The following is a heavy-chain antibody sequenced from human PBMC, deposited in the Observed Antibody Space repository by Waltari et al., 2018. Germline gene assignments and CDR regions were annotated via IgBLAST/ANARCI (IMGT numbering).Heavy chain of an antibody. CDR3: ARPLEDCGGGSCYYDRWFDP. D-gene: IGHD2-15*01. Sequence: QVQLVQSGTEVKKPGASVKVSCKASGYTFTSYIIPWLRQAPGQSLEWRGRINPVNGNTQYSQKFQDRVTITRDTSASTAYVELSSLTSEDTAIYYWARPLEDCGGGSCYYDRWFDPWGQGTLVTVSS. V-gene: IGHV1-3*01. CDR1: GYTFTSYI. J-gene: IGHJ5*02. CDR2: INPVNGNT.